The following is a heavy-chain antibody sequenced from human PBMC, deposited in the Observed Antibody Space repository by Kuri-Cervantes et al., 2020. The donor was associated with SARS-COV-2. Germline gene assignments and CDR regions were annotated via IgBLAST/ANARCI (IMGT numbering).Heavy chain of an antibody. Sequence: SETLSLTCAVSGGSISSSNWWSWVRQPPGKGLEWIGEIYHSGSTNYNPSLKSRVTISVDTSKNQFSLKLSSVTAADTAVYYCARALTPADFDYWGQGTLVTVSS. CDR3: ARALTPADFDY. V-gene: IGHV4-4*02. D-gene: IGHD4-23*01. CDR1: GGSISSSNW. J-gene: IGHJ4*02. CDR2: IYHSGST.